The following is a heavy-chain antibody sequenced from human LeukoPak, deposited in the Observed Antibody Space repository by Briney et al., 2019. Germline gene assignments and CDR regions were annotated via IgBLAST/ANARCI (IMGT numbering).Heavy chain of an antibody. D-gene: IGHD3-22*01. Sequence: PGRSLRLSRAASGFTFSSYAMHWVRQAPGKGLEWVAVISYDGSNKYYADSVKGRFTISRDNSKNTLYLQMNSLRAEDTAVYYCARDDSSGYYSSYFDYWGQGTLVTVSS. CDR3: ARDDSSGYYSSYFDY. J-gene: IGHJ4*02. CDR1: GFTFSSYA. CDR2: ISYDGSNK. V-gene: IGHV3-30-3*01.